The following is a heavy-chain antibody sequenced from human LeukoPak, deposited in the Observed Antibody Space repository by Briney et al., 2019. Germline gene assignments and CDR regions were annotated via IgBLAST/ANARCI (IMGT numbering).Heavy chain of an antibody. CDR1: GGSFSGYC. CDR2: INHSGST. CDR3: ARPRIAVAGTVYFQH. D-gene: IGHD6-19*01. Sequence: SETLSLTCAVYGGSFSGYCWSWIRQPPGKGLEWIGEINHSGSTNYNPSLKSRVTISVDTSKNQFSLKLSSVTAADTAVYYCARPRIAVAGTVYFQHWGQGTLVTVSS. J-gene: IGHJ1*01. V-gene: IGHV4-34*01.